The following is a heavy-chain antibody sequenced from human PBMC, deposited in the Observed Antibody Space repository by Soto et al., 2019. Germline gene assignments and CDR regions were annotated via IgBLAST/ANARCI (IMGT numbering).Heavy chain of an antibody. CDR3: ASRYSGYDFNEY. CDR2: IYYSGST. CDR1: VGSISSSSYY. Sequence: SPTLSRTCAGSVGSISSSSYYWGFILQPPGKGLEWIGSIYYSGSTYYNPSLKSRVTISVDTSKNHFSLKLSSVTAADTAVYYCASRYSGYDFNEYWGQGTLVTVSS. J-gene: IGHJ4*02. V-gene: IGHV4-39*02. D-gene: IGHD5-12*01.